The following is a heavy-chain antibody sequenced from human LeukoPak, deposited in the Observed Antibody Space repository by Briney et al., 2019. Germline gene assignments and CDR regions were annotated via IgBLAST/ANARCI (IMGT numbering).Heavy chain of an antibody. CDR1: GFTFSSYA. J-gene: IGHJ4*02. CDR2: ISYDGSNK. Sequence: PGGSLRLSCAASGFTFSSYAMHRVRQAPGKGLEWVAVISYDGSNKYYADSVKGRFTISRDNSKNTLYLQMNSLRAEDTAVYYCASGSGSLMGTDYWGQGTLVTVSS. V-gene: IGHV3-30*04. CDR3: ASGSGSLMGTDY. D-gene: IGHD1-26*01.